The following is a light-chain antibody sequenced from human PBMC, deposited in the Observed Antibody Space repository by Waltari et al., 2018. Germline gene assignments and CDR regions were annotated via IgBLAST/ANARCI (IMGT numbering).Light chain of an antibody. J-gene: IGLJ2*01. CDR3: GTWDNSLSALV. Sequence: QSVLTQPPSVSAAPGQKVTISCSGSTSNIGNNYVSWYQQLPGAAPKVFIYETEKRPAGVPDRFSGSKSGTAASLGITGLQTGDEGAYYCGTWDNSLSALVFGGGTRLTVL. CDR1: TSNIGNNY. CDR2: ETE. V-gene: IGLV1-51*02.